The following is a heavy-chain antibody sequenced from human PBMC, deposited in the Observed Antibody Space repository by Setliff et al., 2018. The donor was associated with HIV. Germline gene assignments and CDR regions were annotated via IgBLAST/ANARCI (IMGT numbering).Heavy chain of an antibody. CDR1: GFSFRNSFYN. CDR3: ARDAPTVYANGWFDP. V-gene: IGHV4-39*07. Sequence: SETLSLTCNVSGFSFRNSFYNWGWIRQPPGKGLEWIGTIYYSGTTYYNPSLKSRVTISVDTSKNQFSLKLSSVTAADTAVYYCARDAPTVYANGWFDPWGQGTLVTVSS. CDR2: IYYSGTT. J-gene: IGHJ5*02. D-gene: IGHD2-8*01.